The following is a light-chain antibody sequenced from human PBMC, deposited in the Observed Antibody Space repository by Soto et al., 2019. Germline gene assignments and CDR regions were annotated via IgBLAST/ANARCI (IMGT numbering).Light chain of an antibody. Sequence: IVLTQSPGTLSLSPGEVATLSCGASQTIAYNLLAWYQQKPGLAPRLLVYDASKRATGIPDRFSGSGSGTDVTLTITTLEPEDFAVYYSQHYGDSSSTFGGGTRVEI. CDR3: QHYGDSSST. CDR1: QTIAYNL. CDR2: DAS. V-gene: IGKV3D-20*01. J-gene: IGKJ4*01.